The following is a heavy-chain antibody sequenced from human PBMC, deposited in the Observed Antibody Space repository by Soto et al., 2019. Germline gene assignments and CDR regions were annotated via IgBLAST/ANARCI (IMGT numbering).Heavy chain of an antibody. D-gene: IGHD3-22*01. CDR3: AKTPFTYYDSSGYRLDY. CDR2: ISYDGSNK. J-gene: IGHJ4*02. CDR1: GFTFSSYG. V-gene: IGHV3-30*18. Sequence: QVQLVESGGGVVQPGRSLRLSCAASGFTFSSYGMHWVRQAPGKGLERVAVISYDGSNKYYADSVKGRFTISRDNSKNTLYLQMNSLRAEDTAVYYCAKTPFTYYDSSGYRLDYWGQGTLVTVSS.